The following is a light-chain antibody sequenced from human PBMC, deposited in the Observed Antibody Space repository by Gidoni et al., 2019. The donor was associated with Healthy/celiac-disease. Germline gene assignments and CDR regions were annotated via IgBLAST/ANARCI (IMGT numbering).Light chain of an antibody. V-gene: IGKV3-20*01. CDR3: QQYGSSPET. J-gene: IGKJ1*01. CDR1: QTVSSSY. CDR2: GAS. Sequence: IVLTQSPGTLSLSPGERATFSCRARQTVSSSYLAWYQQKPGQAPRLLISGASSRATGIPDRFSGSGSGTDFTLTISRLEPEDFAVYYCQQYGSSPETFGQGTKVEIK.